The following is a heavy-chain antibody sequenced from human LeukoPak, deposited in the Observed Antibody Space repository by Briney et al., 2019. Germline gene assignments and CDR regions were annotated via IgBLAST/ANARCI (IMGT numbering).Heavy chain of an antibody. V-gene: IGHV1-69*02. CDR2: IIPILGIA. D-gene: IGHD3-3*01. Sequence: SVKVSCKASGGTFSSYTISWVRQAPGQGLEWMGRIIPILGIANYAQKFQGRVTITADKSTSTAYMELSSLRSEDTAVYYCARARFLEWFNWFDPWGQGTLVTVSS. J-gene: IGHJ5*02. CDR1: GGTFSSYT. CDR3: ARARFLEWFNWFDP.